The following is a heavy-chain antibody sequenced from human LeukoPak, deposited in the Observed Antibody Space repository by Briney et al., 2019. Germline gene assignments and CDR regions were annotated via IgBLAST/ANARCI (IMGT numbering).Heavy chain of an antibody. CDR2: IYYSGST. J-gene: IGHJ4*02. CDR1: GGPISSYY. CDR3: ARESGTYSY. V-gene: IGHV4-59*08. Sequence: SETLSLTCTVSGGPISSYYWSWIRQPPGKGLEWIGYIYYSGSTNYNPSLKSRVTISVDTSKNQFSLKLSSVTAADTAVYYCARESGTYSYWGQGTLVTVSS. D-gene: IGHD1-26*01.